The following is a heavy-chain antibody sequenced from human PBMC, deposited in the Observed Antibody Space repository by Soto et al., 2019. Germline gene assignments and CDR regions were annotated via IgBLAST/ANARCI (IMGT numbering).Heavy chain of an antibody. Sequence: SETLSLTCTVSGGSISSYYWSWIRQPPGKGLEWIGYIYYSGSTNYNPSLKSRVTISVDTSKNQFSLKLSSVTAADTSVYYCASGAYSGYDSLGFTVDYWGQGTLVTVS. V-gene: IGHV4-59*08. CDR3: ASGAYSGYDSLGFTVDY. CDR1: GGSISSYY. CDR2: IYYSGST. J-gene: IGHJ4*02. D-gene: IGHD5-12*01.